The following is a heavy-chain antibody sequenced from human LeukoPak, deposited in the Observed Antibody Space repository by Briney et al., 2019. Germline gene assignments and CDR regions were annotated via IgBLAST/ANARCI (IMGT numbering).Heavy chain of an antibody. CDR1: GFTFSSYA. CDR2: IKQDGSEK. D-gene: IGHD6-19*01. V-gene: IGHV3-7*03. CDR3: ARAYSSGWYFHYFDY. J-gene: IGHJ4*02. Sequence: GGSLRLSCAASGFTFSSYAMHWVRQAPGKGLEWVANIKQDGSEKYYVDSVKGRFTISRDNAKNSLYLQMNSLRAEDTAVYYCARAYSSGWYFHYFDYWGQGTLVTVSS.